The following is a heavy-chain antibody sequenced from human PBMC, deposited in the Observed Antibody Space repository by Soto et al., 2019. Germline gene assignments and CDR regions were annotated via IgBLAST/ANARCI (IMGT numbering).Heavy chain of an antibody. CDR3: AKNGDFDYDAFDV. CDR1: DSTIRRYA. J-gene: IGHJ3*01. D-gene: IGHD3-16*01. V-gene: IGHV3-23*01. Sequence: GGSLRLSCAASDSTIRRYAMSWVRQAPGKGLEWVSGITGNSARIYYADSVKGRFSISRDNSKNTLYLQMDTLRAEDTAVYYCAKNGDFDYDAFDVWGQGTVVT. CDR2: ITGNSARI.